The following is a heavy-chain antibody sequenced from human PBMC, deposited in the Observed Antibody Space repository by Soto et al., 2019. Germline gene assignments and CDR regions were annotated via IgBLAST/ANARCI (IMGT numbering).Heavy chain of an antibody. V-gene: IGHV5-51*01. CDR3: ARHASVAIALYGMDV. CDR1: GYSFTSYW. J-gene: IGHJ6*02. CDR2: IYPGDSDT. D-gene: IGHD2-15*01. Sequence: PGESLKISCKGSGYSFTSYWIGWVRQMPGKGLEWMGIIYPGDSDTRYSPSFQGQVTISADESISTAYLQWSSLKASDTAMYYCARHASVAIALYGMDVWGQGTAVTVSS.